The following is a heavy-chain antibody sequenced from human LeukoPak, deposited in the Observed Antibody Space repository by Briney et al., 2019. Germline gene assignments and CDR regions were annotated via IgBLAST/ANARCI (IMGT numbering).Heavy chain of an antibody. Sequence: PGGSLRLSCVASGFIFRDYAMSWVRQTSAGGLVCFSSLRGDGETFYTDSVKCRFTLSRDHSRNTVDLQLSNLSVEDTAVYYCAKASWVSSADAVLWGQGILVNVS. CDR3: AKASWVSSADAVL. CDR2: LRGDGET. D-gene: IGHD3-16*01. V-gene: IGHV3-23*01. J-gene: IGHJ4*02. CDR1: GFIFRDYA.